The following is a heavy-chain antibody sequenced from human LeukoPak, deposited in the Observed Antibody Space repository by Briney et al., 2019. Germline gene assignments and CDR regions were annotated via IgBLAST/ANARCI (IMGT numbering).Heavy chain of an antibody. CDR2: MNPNSGNT. D-gene: IGHD3-10*01. CDR3: ARVSRGWFGSQEDY. J-gene: IGHJ4*02. CDR1: GYTFTSYD. Sequence: ASVKVSCKASGYTFTSYDINWVRQATGQGLEWMGWMNPNSGNTGYAQKFQGRVTMTRNTSISTAYMELSSLRSEDTAVYYCARVSRGWFGSQEDYWGQGTLVTVSS. V-gene: IGHV1-8*01.